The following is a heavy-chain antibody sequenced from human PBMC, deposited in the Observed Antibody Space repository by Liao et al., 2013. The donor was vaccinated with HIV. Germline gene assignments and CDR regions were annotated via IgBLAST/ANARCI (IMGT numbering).Heavy chain of an antibody. V-gene: IGHV4-61*02. Sequence: QVQLQESGPRLVKPSQTLSLTCSVSGDSISSGRYSWTWIRQPVGKRLEWIGRIYTNGITNFNPSLESRVTMSIDTAKNQFSLRLRSVTAADTAVYFCARGPGSIFGVDIYYYYMDVWGKGTTVTVSS. D-gene: IGHD3-3*01. CDR3: ARGPGSIFGVDIYYYYMDV. CDR2: IYTNGIT. CDR1: GDSISSGRYS. J-gene: IGHJ6*03.